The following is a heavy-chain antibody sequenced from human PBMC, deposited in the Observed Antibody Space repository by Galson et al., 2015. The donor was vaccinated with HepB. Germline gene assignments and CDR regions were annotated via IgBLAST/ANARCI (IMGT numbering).Heavy chain of an antibody. CDR2: INPNSGGT. CDR3: ARVDTAMVGFIWANYYYGMDV. V-gene: IGHV1-2*02. Sequence: SVKVSCKASGYTFTGYYMHWVRQAPGQGLEWMGWINPNSGGTNYAQKFQGRVTMTRDTSISTAYMELSRLRSDDTAVYYCARVDTAMVGFIWANYYYGMDVWGQGTTVTVSS. D-gene: IGHD5-18*01. J-gene: IGHJ6*02. CDR1: GYTFTGYY.